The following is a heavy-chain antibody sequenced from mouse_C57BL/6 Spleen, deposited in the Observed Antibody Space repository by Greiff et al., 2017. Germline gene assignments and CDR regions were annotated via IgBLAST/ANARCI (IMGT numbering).Heavy chain of an antibody. Sequence: QVQLQQSGAELVKPGASVKLSCKASGYTFTSYWMHWVKQRPGQGLGWIGMIHPNSGSTNYKEKFMNKATLTADKSSSPAYMQLSSLTSEYSAVYFCASDYWGQGTPRTVSA. V-gene: IGHV1-64*01. CDR1: GYTFTSYW. J-gene: IGHJ2*01. CDR2: IHPNSGST. CDR3: ASDY.